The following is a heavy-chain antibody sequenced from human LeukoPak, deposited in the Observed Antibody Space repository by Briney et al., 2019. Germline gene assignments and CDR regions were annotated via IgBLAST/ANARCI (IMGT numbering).Heavy chain of an antibody. J-gene: IGHJ4*02. D-gene: IGHD3-22*01. V-gene: IGHV4-34*01. CDR2: INHSGST. Sequence: PSETLSLTCAVYGGSFSGYYWSWIRQPPGKGLEWIGEINHSGSTNYNPSLKSRVTISVDTSKNQFSLKLSSVTAADTAVYYCARGGEDDCRGYYYYLPYGRQGPGLPVSS. CDR1: GGSFSGYY. CDR3: ARGGEDDCRGYYYYLPY.